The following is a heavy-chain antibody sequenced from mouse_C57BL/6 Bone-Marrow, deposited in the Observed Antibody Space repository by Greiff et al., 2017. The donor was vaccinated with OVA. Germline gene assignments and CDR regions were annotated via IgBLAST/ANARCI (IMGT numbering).Heavy chain of an antibody. J-gene: IGHJ4*01. CDR1: GFTFSDFY. Sequence: EVKLVESGGGLVQSGRSLRLSCATSGFTFSDFYMEWVRQAPGKGLEWIAASRNKANDYTSEYSASVKGRFIVYNDTSHSILYLQLNALCAEDTASYYCARDANYAMDYWGQGTSVTVSS. V-gene: IGHV7-1*01. CDR3: ARDANYAMDY. CDR2: SRNKANDYTS.